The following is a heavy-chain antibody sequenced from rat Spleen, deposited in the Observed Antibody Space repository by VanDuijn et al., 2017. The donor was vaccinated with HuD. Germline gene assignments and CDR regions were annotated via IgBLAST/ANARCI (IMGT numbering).Heavy chain of an antibody. CDR3: TRGTTWFAY. V-gene: IGHV5-29*01. CDR2: ISYDGRST. J-gene: IGHJ3*01. Sequence: EVQLVESDGGLVQPGRSLKLSCSASGFTFSDYFMAWVRQAPTKGLEWVATISYDGRSTYYRDSVKGRFTISRDNAKSTLYLQMDSLRSEDTATYYCTRGTTWFAYWGQGTLVTVSS. D-gene: IGHD1-5*01. CDR1: GFTFSDYF.